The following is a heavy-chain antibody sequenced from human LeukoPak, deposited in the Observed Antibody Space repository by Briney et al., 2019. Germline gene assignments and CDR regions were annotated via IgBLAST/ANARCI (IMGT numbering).Heavy chain of an antibody. D-gene: IGHD1-20*01. Sequence: ASVKVSCKASGYTFTSYGISWVRQAPGQGLEWTGWISAYNGNTNYAQKLQGRVTMTTDTSTSTAYMELRSLRSEDTAVYYCARDGGITGTNWFDPWGQGTLVTVSS. CDR2: ISAYNGNT. CDR3: ARDGGITGTNWFDP. CDR1: GYTFTSYG. V-gene: IGHV1-18*01. J-gene: IGHJ5*02.